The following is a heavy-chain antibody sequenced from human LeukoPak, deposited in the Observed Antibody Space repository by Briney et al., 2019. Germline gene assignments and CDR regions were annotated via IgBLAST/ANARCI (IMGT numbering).Heavy chain of an antibody. CDR2: ISYDATYT. J-gene: IGHJ4*02. CDR1: GFTFSSYT. D-gene: IGHD4-17*01. CDR3: ARGTAVTALFDY. V-gene: IGHV3-30*14. Sequence: GRSLRLSCAASGFTFSSYTMHWVRQSPVKGLEWVAVISYDATYTYYSDSVKGRLTISRDNSQKTLYLQMDNPTPDDTAVYYCARGTAVTALFDYWGQGTLVTVSS.